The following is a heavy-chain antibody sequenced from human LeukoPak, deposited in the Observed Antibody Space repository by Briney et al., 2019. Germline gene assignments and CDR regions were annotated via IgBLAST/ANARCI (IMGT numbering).Heavy chain of an antibody. CDR3: ARGPGGMDV. CDR1: GYTFTVYY. J-gene: IGHJ6*02. Sequence: ASVKVSCKASGYTFTVYYLHWVRQPRGQGLEWMGWINPNSGGKKYAQNFQGRVTMTRDTSISTAYMELRSLRSEDTAVCYCARGPGGMDVWGQGTTVTVSS. V-gene: IGHV1-2*02. CDR2: INPNSGGK.